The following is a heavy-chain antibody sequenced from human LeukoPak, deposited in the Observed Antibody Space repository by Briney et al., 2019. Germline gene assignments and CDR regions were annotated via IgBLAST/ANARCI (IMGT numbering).Heavy chain of an antibody. J-gene: IGHJ4*02. CDR1: GGSFSGYY. V-gene: IGHV4-34*01. D-gene: IGHD1-7*01. CDR3: AFTTGNYYLDY. Sequence: PSETLSLTCDVYGGSFSGYYWSWIRQSPGKGLEWIGEINHSGSTNYNPSLKSRVTVSVDSSRNQFYLILGSVTAADTAVYYCAFTTGNYYLDYWGQGTRVTVSS. CDR2: INHSGST.